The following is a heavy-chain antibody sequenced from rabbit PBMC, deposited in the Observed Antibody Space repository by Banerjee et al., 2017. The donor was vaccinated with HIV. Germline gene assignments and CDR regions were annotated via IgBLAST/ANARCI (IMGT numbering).Heavy chain of an antibody. J-gene: IGHJ4*01. V-gene: IGHV1S40*01. CDR3: ARSNRYVGYVTYGYATYFNL. Sequence: QSLEESGGDLVKPGASLTLTCTASGFPFSYSYYMCLVRQAPGKGLEWIGCINTGSSGSTYYATWAKGRFTISKTSSTTVTLQMTSLTAADTATYFCARSNRYVGYVTYGYATYFNLWGQGTLVTVS. CDR2: INTGSSGST. CDR1: GFPFSYSYY. D-gene: IGHD6-1*01.